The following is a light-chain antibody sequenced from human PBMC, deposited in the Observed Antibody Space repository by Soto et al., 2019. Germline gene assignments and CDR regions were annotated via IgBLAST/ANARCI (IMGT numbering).Light chain of an antibody. V-gene: IGKV3-20*01. CDR3: QQYANSRT. Sequence: EIVLPQSPGTLSLSLGERATLSCRASQSVSSSFLAWYQQKPGQAPRLLIYGASSRATGIPDRFSGSGSGTDFTLTISRLEPEDFALYYCQQYANSRTFGQGTKVDI. CDR1: QSVSSSF. CDR2: GAS. J-gene: IGKJ1*01.